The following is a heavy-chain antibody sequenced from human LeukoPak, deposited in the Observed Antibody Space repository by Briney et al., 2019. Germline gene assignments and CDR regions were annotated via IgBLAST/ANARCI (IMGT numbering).Heavy chain of an antibody. CDR3: AKDLSSSWYTGYMDV. J-gene: IGHJ6*03. CDR2: ISSSGSTI. CDR1: GFTFSSYE. V-gene: IGHV3-48*03. D-gene: IGHD6-13*01. Sequence: PGGSLRLSCAASGFTFSSYEMNWVRQAPGKGLEWVSYISSSGSTIYYADSVKGRFTISRDNAKNSLYLQMNSLRAEDMALYYCAKDLSSSWYTGYMDVWGKGTTVTVSS.